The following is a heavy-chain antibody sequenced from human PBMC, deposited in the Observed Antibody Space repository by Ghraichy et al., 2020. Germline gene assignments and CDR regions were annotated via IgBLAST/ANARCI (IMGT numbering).Heavy chain of an antibody. J-gene: IGHJ4*02. CDR3: ERGRYSDYLEYYFDY. CDR2: ISYSGST. D-gene: IGHD5-12*01. Sequence: SETLSLTCTVSGGSISSYYWNWIRQPPGKGLEWIGYISYSGSTNYNPSLKSRVTISVDTSKNQFSLKLSSVTAADTAVYYCERGRYSDYLEYYFDYWGQGTLVTVSS. CDR1: GGSISSYY. V-gene: IGHV4-59*01.